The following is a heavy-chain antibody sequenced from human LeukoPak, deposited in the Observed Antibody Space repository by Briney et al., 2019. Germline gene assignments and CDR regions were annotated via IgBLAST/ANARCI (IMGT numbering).Heavy chain of an antibody. D-gene: IGHD5-24*01. Sequence: GGSLRLSCTASGFSFSGHWMHWARQLPGKGLVWVSRISPTGSTTSYADSVKGRFTVSRDNAKNSLYLQMTSLRAEDTAVYYCARGRSRDGYNSYWGQGTLVTVSS. CDR3: ARGRSRDGYNSY. CDR2: ISPTGSTT. J-gene: IGHJ4*02. CDR1: GFSFSGHW. V-gene: IGHV3-74*01.